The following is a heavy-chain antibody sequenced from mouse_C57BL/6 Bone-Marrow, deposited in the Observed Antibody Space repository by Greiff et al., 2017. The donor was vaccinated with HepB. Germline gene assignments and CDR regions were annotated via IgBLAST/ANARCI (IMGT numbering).Heavy chain of an antibody. CDR1: GYTFTSYG. D-gene: IGHD2-1*01. V-gene: IGHV1-81*01. CDR3: ARTGYGNYLWFAY. Sequence: QVQLQQSGAELARPGASVKLSCKASGYTFTSYGISWVKQRTGQGLEWIGEIYPRSGNTYYNEKFKGKATLTADKSSNTAYMELRSLTSEASAVYFCARTGYGNYLWFAYWGQGTLVTVSA. J-gene: IGHJ3*01. CDR2: IYPRSGNT.